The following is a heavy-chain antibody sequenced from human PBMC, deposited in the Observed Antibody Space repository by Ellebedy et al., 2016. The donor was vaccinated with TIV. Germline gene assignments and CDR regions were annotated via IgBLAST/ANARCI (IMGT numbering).Heavy chain of an antibody. CDR3: ARYGSPVELTYYFDY. CDR1: GFTFSSYG. D-gene: IGHD3-16*01. J-gene: IGHJ4*02. CDR2: IWYDGSNK. V-gene: IGHV3-33*08. Sequence: GESLKISCAASGFTFSSYGMNWVRQAPGKGLEWVAVIWYDGSNKYYADSVKGRFTISSDNSKNTLYLQMNSLRAEDTTVYYCARYGSPVELTYYFDYWGQGTLVTVSS.